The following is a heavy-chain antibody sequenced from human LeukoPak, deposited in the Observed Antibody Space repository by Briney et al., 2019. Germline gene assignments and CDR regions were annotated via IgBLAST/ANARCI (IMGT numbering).Heavy chain of an antibody. CDR2: ISAYNGNT. D-gene: IGHD6-13*01. CDR3: ARDQVGAAAGTSAFDI. Sequence: ASVQVSCKASGYTFTSYGISWVRQAPGQGLEWMGWISAYNGNTNYAQKLQGRVTMTTDTSTSTAYMELRSLRSDDTAVYYCARDQVGAAAGTSAFDIWGQGTMVTVSS. CDR1: GYTFTSYG. J-gene: IGHJ3*02. V-gene: IGHV1-18*01.